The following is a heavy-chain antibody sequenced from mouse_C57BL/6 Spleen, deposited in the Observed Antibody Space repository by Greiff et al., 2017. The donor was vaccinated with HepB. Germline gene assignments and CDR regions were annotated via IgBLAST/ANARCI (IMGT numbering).Heavy chain of an antibody. J-gene: IGHJ2*01. CDR1: GYTFTSYW. Sequence: QVQLQQSGAELVKPGASVKLSCKASGYTFTSYWMHWVKQRPGQGLEWIGMIHPNSGSTNYNEKFKSKATLTVDKSSSTAYMQLSSLTSEDSAVYYCARLGDYDVYFDYWGQGTTLTVSS. V-gene: IGHV1-64*01. CDR2: IHPNSGST. CDR3: ARLGDYDVYFDY. D-gene: IGHD2-4*01.